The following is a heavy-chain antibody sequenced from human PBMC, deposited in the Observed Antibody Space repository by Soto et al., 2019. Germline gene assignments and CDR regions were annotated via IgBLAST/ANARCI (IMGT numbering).Heavy chain of an antibody. CDR3: GRVGVGSSMFDS. D-gene: IGHD3-16*01. CDR1: GGTFSSYA. Sequence: SVKVSCKASGGTFSSYAISWVRQAPGQGLEWMGGIIPIFGTANYAQKFQGRVTITADESTSTAYMELSSLRSEDTAVYYWGRVGVGSSMFDSWGQGTPVTVSS. V-gene: IGHV1-69*13. CDR2: IIPIFGTA. J-gene: IGHJ4*02.